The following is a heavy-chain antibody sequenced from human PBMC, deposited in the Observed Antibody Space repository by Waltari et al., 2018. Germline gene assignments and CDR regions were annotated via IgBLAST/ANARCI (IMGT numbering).Heavy chain of an antibody. Sequence: EVQLVESGGGLVQPGGSLRLSCAASGFTFSSYWMSWVRQAPGKGLEWVANIKQDGSGKYYVDSVKGRFTISRDNAKNSLYLQMNSLRAEDTAVYYCARHYNGLYYGMDVWGQGTTVTVSS. D-gene: IGHD3-10*01. CDR1: GFTFSSYW. CDR2: IKQDGSGK. V-gene: IGHV3-7*01. J-gene: IGHJ6*02. CDR3: ARHYNGLYYGMDV.